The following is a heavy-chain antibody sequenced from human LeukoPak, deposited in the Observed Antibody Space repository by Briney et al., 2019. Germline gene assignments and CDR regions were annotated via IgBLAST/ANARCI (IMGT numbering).Heavy chain of an antibody. J-gene: IGHJ5*02. CDR3: ARGPRNDP. Sequence: ASVKVSCKTSGYPFTTYEINWAPRGCGQGLEWMGWVHPDTGYADYAQKFQGRVTMTSDTSISTAYMELSSLRSDDTAVYFCARGPRNDPWGQGTLVTVSS. CDR2: VHPDTGYA. CDR1: GYPFTTYE. D-gene: IGHD1-14*01. V-gene: IGHV1-8*01.